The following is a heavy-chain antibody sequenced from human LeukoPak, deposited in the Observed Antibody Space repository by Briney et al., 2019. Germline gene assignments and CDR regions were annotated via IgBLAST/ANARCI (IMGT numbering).Heavy chain of an antibody. V-gene: IGHV3-53*01. CDR1: GFTVSSNS. Sequence: PGGSLRLSCAASGFTVSSNSINWVRQAPGKGLEWVSVIYSGGSTYYADSVKGRFTISRDNSKNTLYLQMNSLRAEDTAAYYCAREGSYYYYGMDVWGQGTTVTVSS. CDR3: AREGSYYYYGMDV. D-gene: IGHD3-10*01. J-gene: IGHJ6*02. CDR2: IYSGGST.